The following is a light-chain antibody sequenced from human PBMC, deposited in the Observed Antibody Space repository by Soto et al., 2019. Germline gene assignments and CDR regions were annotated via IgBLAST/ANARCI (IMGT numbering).Light chain of an antibody. J-gene: IGLJ2*01. CDR1: SSDVGGYNF. V-gene: IGLV2-14*01. Sequence: LTQPASVSGSPGQSITISCTGTSSDVGGYNFVSWYQQHPGKAPKLMIYDVTNRHSGISNRFSGSKSGNTATLTISGLQAEDEADYYCKSYTTSSTLVFGGGTKLTVL. CDR3: KSYTTSSTLV. CDR2: DVT.